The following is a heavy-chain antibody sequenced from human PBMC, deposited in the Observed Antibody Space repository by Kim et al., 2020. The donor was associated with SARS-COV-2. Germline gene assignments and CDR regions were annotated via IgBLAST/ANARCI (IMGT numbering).Heavy chain of an antibody. Sequence: KSRFTISRDDSKNTLYLQMNSLRAEDTAVYYCARAESGYDFWSGYYYFDYWGQGTLVTVSS. D-gene: IGHD3-3*01. CDR3: ARAESGYDFWSGYYYFDY. V-gene: IGHV3-66*01. J-gene: IGHJ4*02.